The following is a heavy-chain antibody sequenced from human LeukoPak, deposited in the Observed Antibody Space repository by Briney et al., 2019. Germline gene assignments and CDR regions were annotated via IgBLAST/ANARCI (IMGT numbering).Heavy chain of an antibody. CDR1: VFTVSSNY. V-gene: IGHV3-53*01. Sequence: GGSLRLSCAASVFTVSSNYMSWVRQAPGKGLEWVSVIYSGGSTYYADSVKGRFTISRDNSKNTLYLQMNSLRAEDTAVYYCARDKWVATLYYGMDVWGQGTTVTVSS. CDR3: ARDKWVATLYYGMDV. CDR2: IYSGGST. D-gene: IGHD5-12*01. J-gene: IGHJ6*02.